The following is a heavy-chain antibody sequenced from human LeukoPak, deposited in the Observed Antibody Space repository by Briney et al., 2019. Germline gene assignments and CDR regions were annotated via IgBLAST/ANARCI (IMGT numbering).Heavy chain of an antibody. V-gene: IGHV4-4*09. CDR2: IYTSGNT. D-gene: IGHD3-10*01. Sequence: NPSETLSLTCTVSGASLSSYYWSWIRQPPGKGLEWIGFIYTSGNTNYNPSLKSRLTISVDTSKSQFSLKLRSVAAADTAVYYCARHYYGSGSPTHLDSWGQGALVTVSS. J-gene: IGHJ4*02. CDR3: ARHYYGSGSPTHLDS. CDR1: GASLSSYY.